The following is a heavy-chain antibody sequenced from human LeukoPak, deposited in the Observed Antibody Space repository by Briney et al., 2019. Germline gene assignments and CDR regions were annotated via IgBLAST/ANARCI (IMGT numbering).Heavy chain of an antibody. V-gene: IGHV3-30*03. CDR2: MSHDGSKK. J-gene: IGHJ3*01. CDR1: GFTFSSYA. D-gene: IGHD3-22*01. Sequence: GGSLRLSCAASGFTFSSYAMSWVRQAPGKGLEWVAVMSHDGSKKFHADSVKGRFTISRDNSKNTLYLQMNSLRSEDTAVYYCAMIVVVLSGGEAFDLWGQGTMVTVSS. CDR3: AMIVVVLSGGEAFDL.